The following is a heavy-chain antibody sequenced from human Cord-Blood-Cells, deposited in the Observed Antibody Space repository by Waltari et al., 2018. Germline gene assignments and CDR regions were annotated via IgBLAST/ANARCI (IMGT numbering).Heavy chain of an antibody. D-gene: IGHD3-10*01. Sequence: QVQLVQSGAEVKKPGASVKVSCKASGDTFTGYYMHWVRQAPGQGLEWMGWINPNSGGTNYAQKFQGWVTMTRDTSISTAYMELSRLRSDDTAVYYCARTPMVRGVMGSAFDIWGQGTMVTVSS. CDR3: ARTPMVRGVMGSAFDI. V-gene: IGHV1-2*04. CDR1: GDTFTGYY. CDR2: INPNSGGT. J-gene: IGHJ3*02.